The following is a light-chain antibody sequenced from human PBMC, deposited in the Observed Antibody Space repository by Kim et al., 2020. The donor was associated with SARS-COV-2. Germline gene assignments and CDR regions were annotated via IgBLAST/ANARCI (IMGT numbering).Light chain of an antibody. CDR2: GAS. J-gene: IGKJ2*01. CDR1: QSVGGN. Sequence: IVLTQSPGTLSLSPGERATLSCRASQSVGGNLAWYQQKPGQAPRLLIYGASNRAIGIPDRFSGSGSGTDFTLTISRLEPEDFAVYFCQKYGGSSFTFGQGTKLEI. V-gene: IGKV3-20*01. CDR3: QKYGGSSFT.